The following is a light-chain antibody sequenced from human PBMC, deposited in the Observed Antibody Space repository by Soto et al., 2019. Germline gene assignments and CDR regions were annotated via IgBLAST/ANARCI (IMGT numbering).Light chain of an antibody. Sequence: QSALTQPASVSGSPGQSITISCTGTSSDVGGYNYVSWYQQHPGKAPKLMIYDVSNRPSGVSNRFSGSKSGNTASLTISGLQAEYEADYYCSSYTSSSTPIYVFGTGTKVTV. CDR1: SSDVGGYNY. J-gene: IGLJ1*01. CDR2: DVS. V-gene: IGLV2-14*01. CDR3: SSYTSSSTPIYV.